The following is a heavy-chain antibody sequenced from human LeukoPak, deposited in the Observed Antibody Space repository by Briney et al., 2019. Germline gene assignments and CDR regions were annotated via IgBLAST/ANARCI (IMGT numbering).Heavy chain of an antibody. CDR2: IYYTGAT. J-gene: IGHJ4*02. CDR3: ARAGYSYGTGYYFDY. Sequence: NSSETLSLTCTVSGASISSYYWSWIRLPPGKGLEWLGYIYYTGATYYNPSLKSRVTISLDTSKNQFSLKLSSVTAADAAVYYCARAGYSYGTGYYFDYWGQGALVTVSS. D-gene: IGHD5-18*01. CDR1: GASISSYY. V-gene: IGHV4-59*01.